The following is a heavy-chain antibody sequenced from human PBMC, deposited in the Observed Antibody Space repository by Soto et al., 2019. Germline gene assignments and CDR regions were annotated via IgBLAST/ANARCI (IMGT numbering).Heavy chain of an antibody. D-gene: IGHD6-25*01. CDR3: ARGGYSGNSKDPFYI. J-gene: IGHJ3*02. CDR1: GYTFTAYW. V-gene: IGHV5-51*01. CDR2: IYPGDSDT. Sequence: GESLKISCKGSGYTFTAYWIGWVRQMPGKGLEWMGIIYPGDSDTRYSPSFQGQVTISADKSISTAYLQWSSLKASDTAMFYCARGGYSGNSKDPFYIWGPGTMVTLSS.